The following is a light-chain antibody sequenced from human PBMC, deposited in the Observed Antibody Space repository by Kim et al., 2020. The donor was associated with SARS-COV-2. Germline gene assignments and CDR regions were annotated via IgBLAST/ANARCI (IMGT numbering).Light chain of an antibody. CDR1: SSDVGGYNY. CDR2: DVN. Sequence: QSALTQPRSVSGSPGQSVTISCTGTSSDVGGYNYVSWYQQFPGNAPRLMIYDVNNRPSGVPDRFSASKSGNTASLTISGLQADDEADYYCCSYAGGYTQVAFGGGTQLTVL. CDR3: CSYAGGYTQVA. V-gene: IGLV2-11*01. J-gene: IGLJ2*01.